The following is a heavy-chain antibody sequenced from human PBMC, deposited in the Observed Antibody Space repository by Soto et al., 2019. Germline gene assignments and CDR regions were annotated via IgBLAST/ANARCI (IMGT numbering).Heavy chain of an antibody. D-gene: IGHD2-21*01. CDR2: ISAYNGNT. V-gene: IGHV1-18*01. CDR3: ARETPLCGGDCSLGWFDP. CDR1: GYTFTSYG. Sequence: GASVKVSCKASGYTFTSYGISWVRQAPGQGLEWMGWISAYNGNTNYAQKLQGRVTMTTDTSTSTAYMELRSLRSDDTAMYYCARETPLCGGDCSLGWFDPSGQAPLVSVS. J-gene: IGHJ5*02.